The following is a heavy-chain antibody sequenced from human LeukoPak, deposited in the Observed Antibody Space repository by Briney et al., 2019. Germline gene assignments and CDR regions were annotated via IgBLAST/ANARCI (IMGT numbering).Heavy chain of an antibody. J-gene: IGHJ3*02. CDR3: ARDREIQLWSDAFDI. V-gene: IGHV3-48*02. D-gene: IGHD5-18*01. CDR1: GFTFSSYS. CDR2: ISSSSSTI. Sequence: GGSLRLSCAASGFTFSSYSMNWVRQAPGKGLEWVSYISSSSSTIYYADSVKGRFTISRDNAKNSLYLQMNSPRDEDTAVYYCARDREIQLWSDAFDIWGQGTMVTVSS.